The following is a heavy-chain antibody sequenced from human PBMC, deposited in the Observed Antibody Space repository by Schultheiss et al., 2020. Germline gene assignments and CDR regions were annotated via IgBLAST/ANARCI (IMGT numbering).Heavy chain of an antibody. D-gene: IGHD3-10*01. J-gene: IGHJ4*02. Sequence: SQTLSLTCTVSGGPISSGSYYWSWIRQPAGKGLEWIGRIYTSGSTNYNPSLKSRVTMSVDTSKNQFSLKLSSVTAADTAVYYCERDHDGFGESDYWGQGTLVTVSS. CDR2: IYTSGST. V-gene: IGHV4-61*02. CDR1: GGPISSGSYY. CDR3: ERDHDGFGESDY.